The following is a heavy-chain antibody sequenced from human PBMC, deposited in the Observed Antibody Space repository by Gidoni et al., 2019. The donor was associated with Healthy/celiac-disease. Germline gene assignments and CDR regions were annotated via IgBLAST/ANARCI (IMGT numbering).Heavy chain of an antibody. D-gene: IGHD5-18*01. V-gene: IGHV2-5*01. Sequence: QITLKESGPTLVKPTQTLTLTCTFSGFSLSTSGVGVGWIRQPPGKALEWLALIYWNDDNRYSPSLKSRLTITKDTSKNQVVLTMTNMDPVDTATYYCAHRLEQLWLREGGGWFDPWGQGTLVTVSS. J-gene: IGHJ5*02. CDR3: AHRLEQLWLREGGGWFDP. CDR2: IYWNDDN. CDR1: GFSLSTSGVG.